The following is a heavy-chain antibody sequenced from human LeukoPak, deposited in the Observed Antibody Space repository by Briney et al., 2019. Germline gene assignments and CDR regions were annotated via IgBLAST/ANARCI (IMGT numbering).Heavy chain of an antibody. CDR3: AKDFGELLYGDTFDI. V-gene: IGHV3-30*18. CDR1: GFILSSYG. CDR2: MSYDGTNK. D-gene: IGHD3-10*01. J-gene: IGHJ3*02. Sequence: PGRSLRLSCAASGFILSSYGMHWVRQAPGKGLEWVAVMSYDGTNKYYADSVKGRFTISRDNSKNTLYLQMNGLRAEDTAVYYCAKDFGELLYGDTFDIWGQGTMVAVSS.